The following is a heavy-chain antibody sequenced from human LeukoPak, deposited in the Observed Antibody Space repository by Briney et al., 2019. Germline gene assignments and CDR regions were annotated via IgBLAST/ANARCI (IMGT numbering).Heavy chain of an antibody. D-gene: IGHD1-14*01. V-gene: IGHV1-8*01. CDR2: VHPNSGNT. Sequence: ASVKVSCKTSGYPFTTWEINWVRQAAGPGLEWMGCVHPNSGNTAYAQKFQGRVPMTRDTSISTAYMELSGRRFDDTAVYFCARVPRKDPWGEETLVTVSS. J-gene: IGHJ5*02. CDR3: ARVPRKDP. CDR1: GYPFTTWE.